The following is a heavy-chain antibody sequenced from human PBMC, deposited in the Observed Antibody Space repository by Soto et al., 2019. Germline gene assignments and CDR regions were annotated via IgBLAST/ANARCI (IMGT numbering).Heavy chain of an antibody. CDR3: ASPGISPS. CDR2: IDNDGSTT. V-gene: IGHV3-74*01. CDR1: GFTFSSYW. Sequence: GGSLRLSCAASGFTFSSYWMLWVRQDPGKRLVWVARIDNDGSTTTYADSVKGRSTISRDNAKNTLYLQMNSLRAEDTAVYYCASPGISPSWGPGTLVTVSS. D-gene: IGHD1-20*01. J-gene: IGHJ4*02.